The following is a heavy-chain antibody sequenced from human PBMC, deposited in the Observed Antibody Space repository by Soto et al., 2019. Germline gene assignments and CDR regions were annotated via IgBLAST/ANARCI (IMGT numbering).Heavy chain of an antibody. Sequence: QVQLVQSGAEVKKPGSSVKVSCKASGGTFSSYTISWVRQAPGQGLEWMGRIIPILGIANYAQKFQGRVTITADKSTSTAYMELSSLRSEDTAVYYCALPGGVYSSSSDYMDVWGKGTTVTVSS. D-gene: IGHD6-6*01. V-gene: IGHV1-69*02. J-gene: IGHJ6*03. CDR1: GGTFSSYT. CDR2: IIPILGIA. CDR3: ALPGGVYSSSSDYMDV.